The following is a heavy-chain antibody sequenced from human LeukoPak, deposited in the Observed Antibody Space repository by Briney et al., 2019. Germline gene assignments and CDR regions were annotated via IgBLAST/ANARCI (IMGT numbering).Heavy chain of an antibody. J-gene: IGHJ4*02. CDR3: AKRGPIYSATPGNYFDH. Sequence: GGSLRLSCAASGFTFSRCGMIWVSQAPGKGLEWVSSISGSDDGTYYADSVKGRFTISRDNSKNTVYLQMNSLSAEDTAIYYCAKRGPIYSATPGNYFDHWGQGTLVTVSS. V-gene: IGHV3-23*01. D-gene: IGHD3-10*01. CDR1: GFTFSRCG. CDR2: ISGSDDGT.